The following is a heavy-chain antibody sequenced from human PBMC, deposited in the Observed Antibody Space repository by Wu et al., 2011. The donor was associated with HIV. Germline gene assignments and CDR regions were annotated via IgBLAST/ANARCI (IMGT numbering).Heavy chain of an antibody. V-gene: IGHV1-18*01. J-gene: IGHJ4*02. Sequence: QVQLVQSGAEVKKPGASVKVSCKASGYTFTNYAIHWVRQAPGQGLEWMGWISAYNGNTNYAQKLQGRVTMTTDTSTSTAYMELRNLRSDDTAVYYCARDISDYYGSGSTPYFDYWGQGTLVTVSS. CDR3: ARDISDYYGSGSTPYFDY. D-gene: IGHD3-10*01. CDR2: ISAYNGNT. CDR1: GYTFTNYA.